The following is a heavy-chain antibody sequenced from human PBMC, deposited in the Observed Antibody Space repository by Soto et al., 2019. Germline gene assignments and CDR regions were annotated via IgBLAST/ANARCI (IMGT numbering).Heavy chain of an antibody. V-gene: IGHV4-39*01. Sequence: SETLSLTCTVSGGSISSSSYYWGWIRQPPGKGLEWIGSIYYSRSTYYNPSLKSRVTISVDTSKNQFSLKLSSVTAADTAVYYCASGPNAGYYYYYGMDVWGQGTTVTVSS. CDR1: GGSISSSSYY. J-gene: IGHJ6*02. CDR3: ASGPNAGYYYYYGMDV. CDR2: IYYSRST.